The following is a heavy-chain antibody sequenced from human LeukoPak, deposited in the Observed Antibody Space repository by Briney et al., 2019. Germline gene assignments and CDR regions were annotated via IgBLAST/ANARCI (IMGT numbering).Heavy chain of an antibody. D-gene: IGHD5-24*01. CDR2: VWYDGSKQ. CDR1: GYTFSSYG. Sequence: PGGSLRLPCAASGYTFSSYGIYWLRQAPGKGLEWVAVVWYDGSKQYYADSVKGRFTISKDNSNNIAYLQMNSLREEDTAVYYCARVSGGDGYKDDVFDVWGQGTMVTVSS. V-gene: IGHV3-33*07. J-gene: IGHJ3*01. CDR3: ARVSGGDGYKDDVFDV.